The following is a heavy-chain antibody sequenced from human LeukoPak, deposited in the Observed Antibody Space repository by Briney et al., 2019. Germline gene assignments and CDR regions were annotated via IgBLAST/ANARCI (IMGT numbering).Heavy chain of an antibody. CDR3: ARGPRYYYDSRGAFDI. CDR1: GYTFTDFY. Sequence: GASVKVSCKASGYTFTDFYMHWVRQAPGQGLEWMGWLNPNSGGTNYAQKFQGRVTMTRDTFISTAYMELSRLRSDDTAVYYCARGPRYYYDSRGAFDIWGQGTMVTVSS. D-gene: IGHD3-22*01. V-gene: IGHV1-2*02. CDR2: LNPNSGGT. J-gene: IGHJ3*02.